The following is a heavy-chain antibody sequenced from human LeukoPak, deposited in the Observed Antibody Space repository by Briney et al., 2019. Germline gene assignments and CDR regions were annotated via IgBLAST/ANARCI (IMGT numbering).Heavy chain of an antibody. CDR1: GFTFSSYG. CDR2: IRYDGSNK. D-gene: IGHD1-26*01. V-gene: IGHV3-30*02. J-gene: IGHJ5*02. Sequence: QTGGSLRLSCAASGFTFSSYGMHWVRQAPGKGLEWVAFIRYDGSNKYYADSVKGRFTISRDNSKNSLYLQMNSLRAEDTAVYYCARGKISGNYYLDYSWFDPWGQGTLVTVSS. CDR3: ARGKISGNYYLDYSWFDP.